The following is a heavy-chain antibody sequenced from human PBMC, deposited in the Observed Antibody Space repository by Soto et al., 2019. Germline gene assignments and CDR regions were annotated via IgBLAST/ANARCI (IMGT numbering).Heavy chain of an antibody. D-gene: IGHD1-26*01. CDR3: ASDSGSLSFDY. Sequence: GGSLSLSCAASGFTFSSYGMHWVRQAPGKGLEWVAVIWYDGSNKYYADSVKGRFTISRDNSKNTLYLQMNSLRAEDTAVYYCASDSGSLSFDYWGQGTLVTVSS. CDR2: IWYDGSNK. CDR1: GFTFSSYG. V-gene: IGHV3-33*01. J-gene: IGHJ4*02.